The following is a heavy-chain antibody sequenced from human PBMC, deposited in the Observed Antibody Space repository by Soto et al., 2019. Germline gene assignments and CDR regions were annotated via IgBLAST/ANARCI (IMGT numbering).Heavy chain of an antibody. V-gene: IGHV1-18*01. Sequence: ASVKVSCKASGYTFTSYGISLVRQAPGQGLEWMGWISAYNGNTNYAQKLQGRVTMTTDTSTSTAYMELRSLRSDDTAVYYCAKSLNINWKNWFDPWGQGTLVTVSS. J-gene: IGHJ5*02. CDR2: ISAYNGNT. CDR1: GYTFTSYG. D-gene: IGHD1-1*01. CDR3: AKSLNINWKNWFDP.